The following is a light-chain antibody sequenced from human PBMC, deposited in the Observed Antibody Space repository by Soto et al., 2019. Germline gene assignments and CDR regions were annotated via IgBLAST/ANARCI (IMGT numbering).Light chain of an antibody. CDR2: SAS. Sequence: DLQMTQSPSTLSASVVDRVTITYRASQNIRDWLAWYHQKPGKAPELLIYSASGLESGVPSRFSASGSGTEFTLTISSLQPDDFATYYCQEYNGDSGLTFGGGTKVEIK. V-gene: IGKV1-5*03. CDR3: QEYNGDSGLT. J-gene: IGKJ4*01. CDR1: QNIRDW.